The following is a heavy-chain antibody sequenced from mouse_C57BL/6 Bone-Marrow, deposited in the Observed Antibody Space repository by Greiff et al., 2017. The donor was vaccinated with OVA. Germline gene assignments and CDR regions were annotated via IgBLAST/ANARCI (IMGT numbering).Heavy chain of an antibody. D-gene: IGHD2-1*01. CDR2: IYPRSGNT. CDR1: GYTFTSYG. CDR3: ARSIYYGNRWFAY. V-gene: IGHV1-81*01. Sequence: QVHVKQSGAELARPGASVKLSCKASGYTFTSYGISWVKQRTGQGLEWIGEIYPRSGNTYYNEKFKGKATLTADKSSSTAYMELRSLTSEDSAVYFCARSIYYGNRWFAYWGQGTLVTVSA. J-gene: IGHJ3*01.